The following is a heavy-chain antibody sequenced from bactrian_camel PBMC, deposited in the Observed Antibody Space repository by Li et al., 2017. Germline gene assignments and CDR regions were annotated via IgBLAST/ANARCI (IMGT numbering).Heavy chain of an antibody. CDR2: IVDDGTP. V-gene: IGHV3S55*01. CDR1: GDTYDPYDCST. CDR3: ARGLGTRGL. D-gene: IGHD1*01. Sequence: HVQLVESGGGSVQAGETLRLSCTASGDTYDPYDCSTVGWYRQFPGKERDLVSKIVDDGTPYYADSVKGRFTISQDRVKNTLYLQMNSLKPDDTAMYYCARGLGTRGLRGQGTQVTVS. J-gene: IGHJ4*01.